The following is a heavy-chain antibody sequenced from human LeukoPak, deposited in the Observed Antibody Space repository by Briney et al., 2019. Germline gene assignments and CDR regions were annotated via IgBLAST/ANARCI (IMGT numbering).Heavy chain of an antibody. J-gene: IGHJ5*02. V-gene: IGHV1-8*01. Sequence: ASVKVSCKASGYTFTSYDISWVRQATGQGLEWMGWMNPNSGNTGYAQKFQGRVTMTRNTSISTAYMVLSSLRSEDTAVYYCARTMVRGVIDGFDPWGQGTLVTVSS. D-gene: IGHD3-10*01. CDR1: GYTFTSYD. CDR3: ARTMVRGVIDGFDP. CDR2: MNPNSGNT.